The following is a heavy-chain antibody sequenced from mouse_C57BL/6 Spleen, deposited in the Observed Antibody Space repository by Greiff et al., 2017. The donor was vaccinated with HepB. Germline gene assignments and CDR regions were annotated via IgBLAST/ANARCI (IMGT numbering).Heavy chain of an antibody. J-gene: IGHJ3*01. CDR2: IDPETGGT. D-gene: IGHD2-5*01. CDR1: GYTFTDYE. Sequence: QVQLKESGAELVRPGASVTLSCKASGYTFTDYEMHWVKQTPVHGLEWIGAIDPETGGTAYNQKFKGKAILTADKSSSTAYMELRSLTSEDSAVYYCTPYYSNWFAYWGQGTLVTVSA. V-gene: IGHV1-15*01. CDR3: TPYYSNWFAY.